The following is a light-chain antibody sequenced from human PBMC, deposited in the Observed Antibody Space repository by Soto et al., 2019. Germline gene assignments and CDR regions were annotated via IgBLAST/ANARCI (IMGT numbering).Light chain of an antibody. CDR3: QHRGHCPPLAT. Sequence: EVVLTQSPATLSLSPGERATLSCRASQSVSTYLAWYQHKPGQAPRLLIYDASIRATGTPARFSGGGSGTAVTHSITSLSPEDVGVYYGQHRGHCPPLATFGGGTKVLIK. CDR1: QSVSTY. V-gene: IGKV3-11*01. CDR2: DAS. J-gene: IGKJ4*01.